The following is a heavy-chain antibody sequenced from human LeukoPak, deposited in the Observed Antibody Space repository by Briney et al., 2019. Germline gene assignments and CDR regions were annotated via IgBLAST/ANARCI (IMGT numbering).Heavy chain of an antibody. CDR3: ARAPSMVATEFDY. D-gene: IGHD5-12*01. V-gene: IGHV1-24*01. J-gene: IGHJ4*02. CDR2: FDPEDGET. Sequence: ASVKVSCKVSGYTLTELSMHWVRQAPGKGLEWMGGFDPEDGETIYAQKFQGRVTITRDTSASTAYMELSSLRSEDTAVYYCARAPSMVATEFDYWGQGTLVTVSS. CDR1: GYTLTELS.